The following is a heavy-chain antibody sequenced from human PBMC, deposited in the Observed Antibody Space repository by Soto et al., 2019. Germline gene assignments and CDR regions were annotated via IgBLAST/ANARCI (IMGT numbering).Heavy chain of an antibody. Sequence: QVQLVESGGGVVQPGRSLRLSCAASGFTFSSYAMHWVRQASGKGLEWVAITSYDGRNKYYADSVKGRFTISRDNSKNTLYLQMNSLRAEDTAVYYCARDPGYCGGSSCSETPDYWGQGALVTVSS. V-gene: IGHV3-30*04. CDR2: TSYDGRNK. CDR1: GFTFSSYA. J-gene: IGHJ4*02. D-gene: IGHD2-15*01. CDR3: ARDPGYCGGSSCSETPDY.